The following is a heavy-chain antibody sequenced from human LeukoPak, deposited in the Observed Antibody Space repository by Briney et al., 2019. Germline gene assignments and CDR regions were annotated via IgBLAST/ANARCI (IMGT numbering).Heavy chain of an antibody. CDR1: GFTFSSYW. D-gene: IGHD7-27*01. V-gene: IGHV3-74*01. J-gene: IGHJ3*02. CDR3: ARIRESLGLGAFDI. CDR2: IDSDGSDT. Sequence: GGSLRLSCAASGFTFSSYWMYWVRQAPGTGLVWVSRIDSDGSDTNYADSVKGRFTISRDNAKNTLYLQMNSLRAEDSALYYCARIRESLGLGAFDIWGQGTMVTVSS.